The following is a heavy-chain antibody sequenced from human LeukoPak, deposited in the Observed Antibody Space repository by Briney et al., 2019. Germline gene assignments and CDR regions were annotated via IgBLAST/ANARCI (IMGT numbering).Heavy chain of an antibody. CDR1: GGTFGSYA. J-gene: IGHJ4*02. CDR3: ARDAAPYYYDSSGYLDYFDY. D-gene: IGHD3-22*01. V-gene: IGHV1-69*13. CDR2: IIPIFGTA. Sequence: ASVKVSCKASGGTFGSYAISWVRQAPGQGLEWMGGIIPIFGTANYAQKFQGRVTITADESTSTAYMELSSLRSEDTAVYYCARDAAPYYYDSSGYLDYFDYWGQGTLVTVSS.